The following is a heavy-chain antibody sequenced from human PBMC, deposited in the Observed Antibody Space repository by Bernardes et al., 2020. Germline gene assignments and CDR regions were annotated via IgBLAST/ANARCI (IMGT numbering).Heavy chain of an antibody. CDR2: INPNSGGT. D-gene: IGHD3-22*01. CDR3: ARQAPDEYDSSGYYYNYFDY. CDR1: GYTFTGYY. Sequence: AAVQDSCKASGYTFTGYYMHWVRQAPGQGLEWMGWINPNSGGTTYAQKFQGWVTMTRDTSISTAYMELSRLRSDDTAVYYCARQAPDEYDSSGYYYNYFDYWGQGTLVTVSS. V-gene: IGHV1-2*04. J-gene: IGHJ4*02.